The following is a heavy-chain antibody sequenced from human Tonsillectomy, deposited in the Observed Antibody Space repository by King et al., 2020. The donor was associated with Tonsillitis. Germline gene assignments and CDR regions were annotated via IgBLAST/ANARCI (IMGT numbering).Heavy chain of an antibody. D-gene: IGHD3-22*01. V-gene: IGHV3-23*04. Sequence: VQLVESGGGLVQPGGSLRLSCAASGFTFSSYAMSWVRQAPGKGLEWVSGISGSGDSTNYADSVKGRFTISRDNSENTLYLQMNSLRVEDTALYYCAKEPYISGYYLNYFDYWGQGTLVTVSS. CDR2: ISGSGDST. CDR3: AKEPYISGYYLNYFDY. CDR1: GFTFSSYA. J-gene: IGHJ4*02.